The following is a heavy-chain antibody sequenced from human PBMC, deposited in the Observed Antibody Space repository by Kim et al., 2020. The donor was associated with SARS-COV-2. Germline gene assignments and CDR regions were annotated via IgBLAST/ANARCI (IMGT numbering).Heavy chain of an antibody. V-gene: IGHV4-34*01. CDR2: INHSGST. Sequence: SETLSLTCAVYGGSFSVYYWSWIRQPPGKGLEWIGEINHSGSTNYNPSLKSRVTISVDTSKNQFSLKLSSVTAADTAVYYCARGKDSSSWFYYWGQGTLV. J-gene: IGHJ4*02. CDR1: GGSFSVYY. D-gene: IGHD6-13*01. CDR3: ARGKDSSSWFYY.